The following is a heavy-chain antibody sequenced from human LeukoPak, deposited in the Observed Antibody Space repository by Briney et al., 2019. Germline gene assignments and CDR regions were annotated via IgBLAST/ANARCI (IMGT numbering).Heavy chain of an antibody. CDR1: GGSISSYY. CDR3: ARHSQVVRGWFDP. J-gene: IGHJ5*02. CDR2: IFHSGST. D-gene: IGHD3-10*01. V-gene: IGHV4-59*08. Sequence: PSETLSLTRTVSGGSISSYYWGWIRQPPGKGLEWIGYIFHSGSTNYSPSLKSRVTMSVDTSKSQFSLKLSSVTAADTAVYYCARHSQVVRGWFDPWGQGTLVTVSS.